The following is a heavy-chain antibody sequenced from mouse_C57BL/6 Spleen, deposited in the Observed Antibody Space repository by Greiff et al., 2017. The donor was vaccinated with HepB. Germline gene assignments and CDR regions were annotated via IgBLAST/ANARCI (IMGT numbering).Heavy chain of an antibody. CDR1: GYTFTSYW. J-gene: IGHJ2*01. D-gene: IGHD2-1*01. Sequence: QVQLQQPGAELVRPGTSVKLSCKASGYTFTSYWMHWVKQRPGQGLEWIGVIDPSDSYTNYNQKFKGKATLTVDTSSSTAYMQLSSLTSEDSAVYYCAREGNYLYLGQGTTLTVSS. CDR3: AREGNYLY. CDR2: IDPSDSYT. V-gene: IGHV1-59*01.